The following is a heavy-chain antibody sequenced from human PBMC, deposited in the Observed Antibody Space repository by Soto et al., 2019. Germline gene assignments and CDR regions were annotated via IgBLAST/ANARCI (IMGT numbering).Heavy chain of an antibody. V-gene: IGHV3-30*13. D-gene: IGHD1-26*01. CDR1: GFNFNTYF. CDR3: ARDDVHGSNCDLAY. J-gene: IGHJ4*02. CDR2: IFPNGRDK. Sequence: QVQLVQSGGGVVQPGRSLRLSCAASGFNFNTYFMHWVRQAPGNGLEWVAMIFPNGRDKEYADSVKGRFSMSRDNSNNRMYLQMDSLRPENTAVYYCARDDVHGSNCDLAYCGQGGLVSVSS.